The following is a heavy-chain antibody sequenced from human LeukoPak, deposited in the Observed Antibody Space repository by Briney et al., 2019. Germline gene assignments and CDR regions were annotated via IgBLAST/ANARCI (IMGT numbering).Heavy chain of an antibody. CDR3: ARVPRSYYYYYYYMEV. J-gene: IGHJ6*03. Sequence: SETLSLTCNVSGGSISGYQWSWIRQPPGKGLEWLGYIYYSGSSNYNPSLKSRVTISADTFKNQFSLKLSSVTAADTAVYYCARVPRSYYYYYYYMEVWGKGTTVTVSS. CDR1: GGSISGYQ. V-gene: IGHV4-59*01. CDR2: IYYSGSS.